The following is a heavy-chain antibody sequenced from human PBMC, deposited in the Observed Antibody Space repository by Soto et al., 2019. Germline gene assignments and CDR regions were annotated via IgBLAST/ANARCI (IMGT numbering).Heavy chain of an antibody. CDR2: IIPIFGTA. J-gene: IGHJ4*02. CDR3: ASSRSFYNWNLDY. CDR1: GGTFSSYA. V-gene: IGHV1-69*01. Sequence: QVQLVQSGAEVKKPGSSVKVSCKASGGTFSSYAISWVRQAPGQGLEWMGGIIPIFGTANYAQKFQGRVTITADESTSTAYMELSSLRSKDTAVYCCASSRSFYNWNLDYWGQGTLVTVSS. D-gene: IGHD1-20*01.